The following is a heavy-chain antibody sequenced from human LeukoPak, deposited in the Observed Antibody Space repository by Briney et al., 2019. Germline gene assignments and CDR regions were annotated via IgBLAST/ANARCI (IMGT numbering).Heavy chain of an antibody. CDR2: IKQGGSEK. CDR3: ARRATSERGHSYGLDY. Sequence: PGGSLRLSCAASGFTFSSYWMSWVRQAPGKGLEWVANIKQGGSEKYYVDSVKGRFTISRDNAKNSLYLQMNSLRAEDTAVYYCARRATSERGHSYGLDYWGQGTLVTVSS. CDR1: GFTFSSYW. V-gene: IGHV3-7*01. J-gene: IGHJ4*02. D-gene: IGHD5-18*01.